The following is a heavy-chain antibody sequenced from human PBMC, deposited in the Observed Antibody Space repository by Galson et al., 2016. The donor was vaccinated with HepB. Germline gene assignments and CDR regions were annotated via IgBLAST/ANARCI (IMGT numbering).Heavy chain of an antibody. CDR3: AREAAQGYDYSLAY. CDR2: ISPNSGGT. D-gene: IGHD4-11*01. Sequence: SVKASCKASKYTFTIYYIHWVRQAPGQGLEWMGWISPNSGGTNYAQKLQGRVTMTRDTSISTAYMELSSLRSDDTAVYYCAREAAQGYDYSLAYWGQGTLVTVSS. J-gene: IGHJ4*02. CDR1: KYTFTIYY. V-gene: IGHV1-2*02.